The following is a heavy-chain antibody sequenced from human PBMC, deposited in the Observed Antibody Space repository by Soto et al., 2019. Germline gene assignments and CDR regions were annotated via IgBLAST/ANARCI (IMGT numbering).Heavy chain of an antibody. CDR2: IIPIFGTA. D-gene: IGHD3-10*01. J-gene: IGHJ4*02. Sequence: PVNVSCKAAGEAFSSYAIGWVRQAPGQGLEWMGGIIPIFGTANYAQKFQGRVTITADESTSTAYMELSSLRSEDTAVYYCAREKLYYYGSGSYLVPTYFDYWGQGTLVTVSS. CDR3: AREKLYYYGSGSYLVPTYFDY. V-gene: IGHV1-69*01. CDR1: GEAFSSYA.